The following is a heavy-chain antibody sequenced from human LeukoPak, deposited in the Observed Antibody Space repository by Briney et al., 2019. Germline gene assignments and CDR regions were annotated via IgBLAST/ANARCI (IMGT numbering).Heavy chain of an antibody. J-gene: IGHJ4*02. CDR1: GGSVISGSYY. CDR2: IYYSAST. V-gene: IGHV4-61*01. CDR3: ARGSRGYSYG. D-gene: IGHD5-18*01. Sequence: SETLSLTCTVSGGSVISGSYYWRWIRQLSGKGLEWIGYIYYSASTNYNPSLKSRVTISVDTSNNQFSLKLSSVTAADTAVYYCARGSRGYSYGWGQGTLVTVSS.